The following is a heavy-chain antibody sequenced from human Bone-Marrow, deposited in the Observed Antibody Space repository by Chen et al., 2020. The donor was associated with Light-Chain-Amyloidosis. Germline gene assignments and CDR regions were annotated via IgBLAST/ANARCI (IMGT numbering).Heavy chain of an antibody. CDR1: GFTFSDYW. D-gene: IGHD3-16*01. Sequence: EVQLVESGGGLVQPGGSLRRSCAASGFTFSDYWMSWVRQAPGKGLEWVANIKQDTSEKYYVDSVKGRFTISRDNAKDSLYLQMSSLRAEDTAMYYCARHIVWGAPDYWGQGTLVTVSS. CDR3: ARHIVWGAPDY. CDR2: IKQDTSEK. J-gene: IGHJ4*02. V-gene: IGHV3-7*03.